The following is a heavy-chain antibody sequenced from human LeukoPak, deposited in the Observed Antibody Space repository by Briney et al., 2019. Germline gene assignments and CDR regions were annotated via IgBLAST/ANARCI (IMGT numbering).Heavy chain of an antibody. Sequence: GGSLRLSCAASGFTVSSNYMNWVRQAPGKGLEWVSVIYSGGSTYYADSVKGRLTISRDNSRNTLYLQMNSLRAEDTAVYYCAQSLNNYDILTGYSDDAFDIWGQGTMVTVSS. CDR1: GFTVSSNY. D-gene: IGHD3-9*01. J-gene: IGHJ3*02. CDR2: IYSGGST. V-gene: IGHV3-66*01. CDR3: AQSLNNYDILTGYSDDAFDI.